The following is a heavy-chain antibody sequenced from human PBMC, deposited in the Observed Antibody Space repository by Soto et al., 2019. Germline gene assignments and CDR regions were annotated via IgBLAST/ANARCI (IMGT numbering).Heavy chain of an antibody. CDR1: GFTFNIYA. CDR3: ATVHNTSRSFDY. V-gene: IGHV3-23*01. CDR2: TGATGRTT. J-gene: IGHJ4*02. Sequence: GSLRLSCAASGFTFNIYAMTWVRQAPGKGLEWVSTTGATGRTTYYSDAVKGRFTVSRDNSKNTLDLQMSNLRAEDTAVYYCATVHNTSRSFDYWGQGTLVTVSS. D-gene: IGHD1-20*01.